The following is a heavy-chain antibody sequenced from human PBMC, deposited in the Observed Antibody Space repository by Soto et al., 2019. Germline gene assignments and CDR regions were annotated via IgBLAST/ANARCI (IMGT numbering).Heavy chain of an antibody. CDR1: GGSISSGDYY. J-gene: IGHJ4*02. V-gene: IGHV4-30-4*01. CDR2: IYYSGST. Sequence: QVQLQESGPGLVKPSQTLSLTCTVSGGSISSGDYYWSWIRQPPGKGLEWIGYIYYSGSTYYTPSPKSRVTVSVHTSMLQVSLQLNPVTPAGTAVYYSARMWGLIWVDYWGQGTLGTVSS. D-gene: IGHD2-21*02. CDR3: ARMWGLIWVDY.